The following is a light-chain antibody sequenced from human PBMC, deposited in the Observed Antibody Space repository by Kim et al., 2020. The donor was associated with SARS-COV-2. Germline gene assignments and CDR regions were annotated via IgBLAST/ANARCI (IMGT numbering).Light chain of an antibody. CDR1: QSVRSDY. V-gene: IGKV3-20*01. J-gene: IGKJ1*01. CDR2: GAS. Sequence: IVLTQSPVTLSLSPGERATLSCWASQSVRSDYFAWFQQKPGQAPRLLIYGASNRFTGIPDRFSGSGSGTDFTLTISRLEPEDFAVYYCQHYGRTPTFGQGTKVDIK. CDR3: QHYGRTPT.